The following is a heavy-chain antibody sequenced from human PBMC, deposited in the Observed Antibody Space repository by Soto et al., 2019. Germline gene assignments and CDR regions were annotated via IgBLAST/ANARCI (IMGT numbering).Heavy chain of an antibody. J-gene: IGHJ4*02. Sequence: VQMLESGGGLVQPGGALRLACEVSGFTFTSYAMNWVRQAPGKGLEWVAGMASSGGGTFYADSVKGGFTISRDNFRNKLYLELSTVREDDTAVYFCAKDLRNIGARPWFKCFDDWGQGTLVTVSS. CDR1: GFTFTSYA. CDR2: MASSGGGT. CDR3: AKDLRNIGARPWFKCFDD. V-gene: IGHV3-23*01. D-gene: IGHD6-6*01.